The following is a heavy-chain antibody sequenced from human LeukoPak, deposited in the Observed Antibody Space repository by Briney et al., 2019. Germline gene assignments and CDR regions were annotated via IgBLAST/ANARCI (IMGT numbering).Heavy chain of an antibody. J-gene: IGHJ4*02. D-gene: IGHD2-15*01. Sequence: GGSLILSCAASGFSLRNYWMGWVRQAPGKGLEWVANTKPDGSAEYYADSARGRFTASRDNANNLLYLQMNRLRAEDTAVYYCARDGGLHTNFDYWGQGTLLTVSS. CDR2: TKPDGSAE. CDR1: GFSLRNYW. V-gene: IGHV3-7*01. CDR3: ARDGGLHTNFDY.